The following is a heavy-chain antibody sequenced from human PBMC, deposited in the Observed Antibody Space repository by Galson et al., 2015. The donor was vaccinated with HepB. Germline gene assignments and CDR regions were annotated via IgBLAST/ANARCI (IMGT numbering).Heavy chain of an antibody. CDR3: ARGLYKRYCSSTSCSILYPYFDY. V-gene: IGHV4-34*01. Sequence: LSLTCAVYGGSFSGYYWSWIRQPPGKGLEWIGEINHSGSTNYNPSLKSRVTISVDTSKNQFSLRLSSVTAADTAVYYCARGLYKRYCSSTSCSILYPYFDYWGQGTLVTVSS. CDR1: GGSFSGYY. J-gene: IGHJ4*02. D-gene: IGHD2-2*01. CDR2: INHSGST.